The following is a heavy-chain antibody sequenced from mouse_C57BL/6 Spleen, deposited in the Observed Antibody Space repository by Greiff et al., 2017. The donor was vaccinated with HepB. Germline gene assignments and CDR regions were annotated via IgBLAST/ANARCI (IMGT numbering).Heavy chain of an antibody. Sequence: EVQGVESGPELVKPGASVKIPCKASGYTFTDYNMDWVKQSHGKSLEWIGDINPNNGGTIYNQKFKGKATSTVDKSSSTAYMELRSLTSEDTAVYYCARRGNYDYAMDYWGQGTSVTVSS. CDR1: GYTFTDYN. J-gene: IGHJ4*01. CDR2: INPNNGGT. CDR3: ARRGNYDYAMDY. D-gene: IGHD2-1*01. V-gene: IGHV1-18*01.